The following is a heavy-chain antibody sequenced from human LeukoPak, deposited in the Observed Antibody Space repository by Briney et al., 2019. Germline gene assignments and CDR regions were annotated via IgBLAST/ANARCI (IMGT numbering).Heavy chain of an antibody. CDR2: IHYSGAT. CDR1: GDSISGYF. V-gene: IGHV4-59*08. CDR3: ARHQILVTSQLLGMDV. J-gene: IGHJ6*02. Sequence: SETLSLTCTVSGDSISGYFWSWIRQTPGKGLEWIGYIHYSGATNYNPSLKSRVTMSVDTSKDQFSLKLSSVNAADTAMYYCARHQILVTSQLLGMDVWGQGTTVTVSS. D-gene: IGHD4-23*01.